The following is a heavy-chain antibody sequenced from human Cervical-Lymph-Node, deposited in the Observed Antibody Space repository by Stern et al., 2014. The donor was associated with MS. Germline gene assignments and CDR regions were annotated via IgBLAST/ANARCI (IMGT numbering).Heavy chain of an antibody. CDR1: GGTFRSFS. Sequence: QDQLVQSGAEVKKPESSVKVSCKASGGTFRSFSLNWVRQAPGQGLEWMGRIIPILGIIDYAQRFQDRVTITADRSPSTAYLELSSLRSDDTAVYYCAKGDQVVGATYFDFWGQGTLVTVSS. J-gene: IGHJ4*02. CDR2: IIPILGII. V-gene: IGHV1-69*04. D-gene: IGHD1-26*01. CDR3: AKGDQVVGATYFDF.